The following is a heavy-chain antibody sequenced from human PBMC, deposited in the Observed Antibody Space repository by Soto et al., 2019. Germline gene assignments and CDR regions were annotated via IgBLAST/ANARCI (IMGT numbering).Heavy chain of an antibody. Sequence: SETLSLTCTVSGGSISSSSYYWGWIRQPPGKGLEWIGSIYYSGSTYYNPSLKSRVTISVDTSKNQFSLKLSSVTAADTAVYYCARLYPYYDFWSGYPPIFDYWGQGTLVTVSS. CDR2: IYYSGST. V-gene: IGHV4-39*01. D-gene: IGHD3-3*01. CDR1: GGSISSSSYY. CDR3: ARLYPYYDFWSGYPPIFDY. J-gene: IGHJ4*02.